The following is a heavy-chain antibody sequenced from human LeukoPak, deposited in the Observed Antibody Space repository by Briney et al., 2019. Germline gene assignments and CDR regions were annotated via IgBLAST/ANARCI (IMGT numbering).Heavy chain of an antibody. CDR3: ARTREWLPSSNFDY. CDR1: GVSFSGYY. D-gene: IGHD3-3*01. Sequence: SETLSLTCAVYGVSFSGYYWSWIRQPPGKGLEWIGEINHSGSTNYNPSLKSRVTISVDTSKNQFSLKLSSVTAADTAVYYCARTREWLPSSNFDYWGQGTLVTVSS. CDR2: INHSGST. J-gene: IGHJ4*02. V-gene: IGHV4-34*01.